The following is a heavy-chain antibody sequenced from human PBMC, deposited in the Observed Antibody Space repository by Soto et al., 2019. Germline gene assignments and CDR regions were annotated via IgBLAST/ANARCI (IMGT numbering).Heavy chain of an antibody. J-gene: IGHJ3*02. CDR3: ARICNDDFDS. V-gene: IGHV5-51*01. Sequence: PGASLKISCKGSGYRFVSYWIGWVRQMTGKGLEWMGIIYPGDSDTRYSPSFQGQVTMSVDKSISTAYLQWSSLKASDIAMYYCARICNDDFDSWGQGTMVTVSS. CDR2: IYPGDSDT. CDR1: GYRFVSYW.